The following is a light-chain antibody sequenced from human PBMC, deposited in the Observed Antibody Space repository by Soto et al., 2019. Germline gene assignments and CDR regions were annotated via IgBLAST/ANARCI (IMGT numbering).Light chain of an antibody. Sequence: QSALTQPASVSGSPGQSIAFSCTGSSSDVGGYKYVSWYQQHPGKAPKLMIYDVSNRPSGVSDRFSGSKSGNTASLTISGLQSEDEADYYCSSYTSSNSYVFGTGTKLTVL. CDR3: SSYTSSNSYV. CDR1: SSDVGGYKY. J-gene: IGLJ1*01. V-gene: IGLV2-14*03. CDR2: DVS.